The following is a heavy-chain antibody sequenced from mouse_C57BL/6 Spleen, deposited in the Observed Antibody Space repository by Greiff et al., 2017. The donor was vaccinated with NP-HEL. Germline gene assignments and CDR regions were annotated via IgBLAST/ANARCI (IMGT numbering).Heavy chain of an antibody. CDR1: GFTFSNYW. V-gene: IGHV6-3*01. D-gene: IGHD1-1*01. J-gene: IGHJ1*03. CDR2: IRLKSDNYAT. CDR3: TGGDIIYYYGDFDV. Sequence: EVQVVESGGGLVQPGGSMKLSCVASGFTFSNYWMNWVRQSPEKGLEWVAQIRLKSDNYATHYAESVKGRFTISRDDSKSSVYLQMNNLRAEDTGIYYCTGGDIIYYYGDFDVWGTGTTVTVSS.